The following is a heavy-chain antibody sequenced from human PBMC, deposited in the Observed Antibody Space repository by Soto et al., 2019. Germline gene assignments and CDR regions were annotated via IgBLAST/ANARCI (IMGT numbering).Heavy chain of an antibody. CDR1: GYTFTSYA. V-gene: IGHV1-3*01. J-gene: IGHJ4*02. D-gene: IGHD1-26*01. CDR3: ARDGGATGD. CDR2: INAGHGNT. Sequence: QVQLVQSGAEVKKPGASLKVSCKASGYTFTSYAMHWVRQAPGKRLEWLGWINAGHGNTKYSQKLQGRVTITRDTSASTAYMELSSLRSEDTAVYYGARDGGATGDWGQGTLVTVS.